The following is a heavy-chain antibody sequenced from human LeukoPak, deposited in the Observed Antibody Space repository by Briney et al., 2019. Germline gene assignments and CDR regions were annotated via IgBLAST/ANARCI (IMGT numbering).Heavy chain of an antibody. Sequence: PPETLSLTCTVSGGSISSSSYYWGWLRRPPRKGLEWIGSIYYSGSASYNPSLKSRVTISVDTSKNQFSLKLSSVTAADTAVYYCARDTSSFDYWGQGTLVTVSS. CDR3: ARDTSSFDY. V-gene: IGHV4-39*07. D-gene: IGHD2-2*01. J-gene: IGHJ4*02. CDR1: GGSISSSSYY. CDR2: IYYSGSA.